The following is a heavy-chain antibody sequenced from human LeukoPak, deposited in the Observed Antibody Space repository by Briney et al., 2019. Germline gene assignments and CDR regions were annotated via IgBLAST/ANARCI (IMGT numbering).Heavy chain of an antibody. J-gene: IGHJ6*02. CDR2: ISYDGSNK. D-gene: IGHD3-22*01. V-gene: IGHV3-30-3*01. Sequence: GGSLRLSCAASGFTFSSYAMHWVRQAPGKGLEWVAVISYDGSNKYYADSVKGRFTISRDNSKNTLYLQMNSLRAEDTAVYYCARVGIVATIALDYYDSSGSYDYYYYYYGMDVWGQGTTVTVSS. CDR1: GFTFSSYA. CDR3: ARVGIVATIALDYYDSSGSYDYYYYYYGMDV.